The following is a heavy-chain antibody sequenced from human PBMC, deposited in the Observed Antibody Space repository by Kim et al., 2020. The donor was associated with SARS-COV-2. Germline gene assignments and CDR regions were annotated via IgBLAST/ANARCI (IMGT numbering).Heavy chain of an antibody. Sequence: GGSLRLSCAASGFTFSSYAMSWVRQAPGKGLEWVSAISGSGGSTYYADSVKGRFTISRDNSKNTLYLQMNRLRADDTAVYYCAKVPLAARPGWFDPWGQGTLVTVSS. CDR2: ISGSGGST. D-gene: IGHD6-6*01. J-gene: IGHJ5*01. CDR3: AKVPLAARPGWFDP. V-gene: IGHV3-23*01. CDR1: GFTFSSYA.